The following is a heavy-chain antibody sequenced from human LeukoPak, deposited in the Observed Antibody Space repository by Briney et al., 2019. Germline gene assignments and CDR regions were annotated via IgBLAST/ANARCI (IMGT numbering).Heavy chain of an antibody. J-gene: IGHJ4*02. Sequence: PGGSLRLSCAASGFTFSSYAMHWVRQAPGKGLEWVAVISYDGSNKYYADSVKGRFTISRDNSKNTLYLQMNSLRAEDTAVYYCARVRLGYNWNDAPHYWGQGTLVTVSS. D-gene: IGHD1-20*01. CDR2: ISYDGSNK. CDR3: ARVRLGYNWNDAPHY. CDR1: GFTFSSYA. V-gene: IGHV3-30*04.